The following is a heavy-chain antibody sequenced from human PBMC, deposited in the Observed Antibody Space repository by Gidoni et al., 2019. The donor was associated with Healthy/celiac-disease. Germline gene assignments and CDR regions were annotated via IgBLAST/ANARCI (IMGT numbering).Heavy chain of an antibody. J-gene: IGHJ4*02. V-gene: IGHV3-74*01. D-gene: IGHD1-26*01. CDR2: INSDGSST. Sequence: GGGLVQPGGSLRLSCAASGFTFSSYWMHWVRQAPGKGLVWVSRINSDGSSTSYADSVKGRFTISRDNAKNTLYLQMNSLRAEDTAVYYCARERRRYVGANYRSYYFDYWGQGTLVTVSS. CDR3: ARERRRYVGANYRSYYFDY. CDR1: GFTFSSYW.